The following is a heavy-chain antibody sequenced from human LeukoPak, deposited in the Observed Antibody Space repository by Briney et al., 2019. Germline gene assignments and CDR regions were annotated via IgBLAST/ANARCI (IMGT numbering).Heavy chain of an antibody. CDR1: GFTFNTYW. Sequence: GGSLRLSSAVSGFTFNTYWMSWVRQAPGKGLEWVANIKEDGSEKHYGDSVRGRFTISRDNAKNSLYLRMNSLRAEGTALYFCARDTYDSSGYHFYYMDVWGKGTTVTVSS. CDR3: ARDTYDSSGYHFYYMDV. D-gene: IGHD3-22*01. CDR2: IKEDGSEK. V-gene: IGHV3-7*01. J-gene: IGHJ6*03.